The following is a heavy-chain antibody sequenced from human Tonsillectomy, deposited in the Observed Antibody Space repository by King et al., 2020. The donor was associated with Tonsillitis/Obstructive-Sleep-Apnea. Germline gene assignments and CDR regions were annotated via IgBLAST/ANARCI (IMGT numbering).Heavy chain of an antibody. D-gene: IGHD4-23*01. CDR3: ARAPSGGQNGWYFDL. CDR2: IGTAGDT. CDR1: GFTFSTYD. V-gene: IGHV3-13*04. J-gene: IGHJ2*01. Sequence: VQLVESGGGLVQPGGSLRLSCVASGFTFSTYDMHWVRQAPGKGLEWTSSIGTAGDTYYPGSVKGRFTISRENAENSLYLQMNSLRAGDTAVYFCARAPSGGQNGWYFDLWGRGSLVTVSS.